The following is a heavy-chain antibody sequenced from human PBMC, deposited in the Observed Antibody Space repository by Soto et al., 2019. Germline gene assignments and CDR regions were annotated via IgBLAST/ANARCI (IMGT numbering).Heavy chain of an antibody. CDR3: ARDETMVRGVIITRNWFDP. CDR1: GGTFSSYA. V-gene: IGHV1-69*06. J-gene: IGHJ5*02. CDR2: IIPIFGTA. Sequence: ASVEVSCKASGGTFSSYAIGWVRQAPGQGLEWMGGIIPIFGTANYAQKFQGRVTITADKSTSTAYMELSSLRSEDTAVYYCARDETMVRGVIITRNWFDPWGQGTLVTVSS. D-gene: IGHD3-10*01.